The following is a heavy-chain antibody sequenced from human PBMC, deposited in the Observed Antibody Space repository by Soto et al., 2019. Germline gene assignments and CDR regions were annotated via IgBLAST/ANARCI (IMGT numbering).Heavy chain of an antibody. CDR2: ISGNSGYI. V-gene: IGHV3-9*01. CDR1: GFIFNDDA. Sequence: EVELVESGGGLVQPGRSLRLSCAASGFIFNDDAMHWVRQVPGKGLEWVSGISGNSGYIGYADSVKGRFTISRDNRKNSPYLQMNSLRSEDTSFYYCAKVISSSGYCQHWGQCTLVTVSP. CDR3: AKVISSSGYCQH. D-gene: IGHD6-6*01. J-gene: IGHJ1*01.